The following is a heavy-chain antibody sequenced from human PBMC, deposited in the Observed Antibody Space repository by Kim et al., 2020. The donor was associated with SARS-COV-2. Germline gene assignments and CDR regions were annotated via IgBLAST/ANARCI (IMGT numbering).Heavy chain of an antibody. V-gene: IGHV1-69*13. CDR1: GGTFSSYA. J-gene: IGHJ4*02. D-gene: IGHD3-10*01. CDR3: ARGEITMVRGVIIKYFDY. Sequence: SVKVSCKASGGTFSSYAISWVRQAPGQGLEWMGGIIPIFGTANYAQKFQGRVTITADESTSTAYMELSSLRSEDTAVYYCARGEITMVRGVIIKYFDYWGQGTLVTVSS. CDR2: IIPIFGTA.